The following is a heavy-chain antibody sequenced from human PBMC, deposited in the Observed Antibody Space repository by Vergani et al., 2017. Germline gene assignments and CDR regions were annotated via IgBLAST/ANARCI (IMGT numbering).Heavy chain of an antibody. J-gene: IGHJ4*02. D-gene: IGHD6-13*01. CDR2: ISSSSSYI. CDR1: GFTFSSYS. Sequence: EVQLVVSGGGLVKPGGSLRLSCAASGFTFSSYSMNWVRQAPGKGLEWVSSISSSSSYIYYADSVKGRFTISRDNAKNSLYLQMNSLRAEDTAVYYCASGGSSWYFIYWGQGTLVTVSS. V-gene: IGHV3-21*01. CDR3: ASGGSSWYFIY.